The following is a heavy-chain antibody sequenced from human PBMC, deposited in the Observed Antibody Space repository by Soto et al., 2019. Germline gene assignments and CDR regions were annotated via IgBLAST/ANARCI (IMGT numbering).Heavy chain of an antibody. D-gene: IGHD3-22*01. V-gene: IGHV1-69*01. Sequence: QGQLVQSGAEVKKPGSSVKVSCKASGGTFSSYAISWVRQAPGQGLEWMGGIIPIFGTANYAQKFQGRVTITAEESTSTAYMELSSLRSEDTAVYYCASMLHYDSSAEEEDWGQGTLVTVSS. CDR1: GGTFSSYA. CDR2: IIPIFGTA. CDR3: ASMLHYDSSAEEED. J-gene: IGHJ4*02.